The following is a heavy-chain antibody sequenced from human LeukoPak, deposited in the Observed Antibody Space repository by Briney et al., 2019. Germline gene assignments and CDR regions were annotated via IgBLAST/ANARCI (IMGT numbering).Heavy chain of an antibody. CDR3: ARHRPQTTVTRGWFDP. Sequence: GESLKISCKGSGYSFTSYWIGWVRQMPGKGLEWMGIIYPGGSDTRYSPPFQGQVTISADKSISTAYLQWSSLKASDTAMYYCARHRPQTTVTRGWFDPWGQGTLVTVSS. J-gene: IGHJ5*02. V-gene: IGHV5-51*01. CDR2: IYPGGSDT. D-gene: IGHD4-17*01. CDR1: GYSFTSYW.